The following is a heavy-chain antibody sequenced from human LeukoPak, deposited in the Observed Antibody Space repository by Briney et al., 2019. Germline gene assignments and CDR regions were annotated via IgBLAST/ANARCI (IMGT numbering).Heavy chain of an antibody. CDR3: ARGTENFWSAYYTA. V-gene: IGHV4-4*07. D-gene: IGHD3-3*01. Sequence: SETLSLTCTVSGGSISANYWIWMRQPAGKGLEYIGRIYSSGSTNYNPSLKSRVTISVDTSKNQFSLKLSSVTAADTAVYYCARGTENFWSAYYTAWGQGILVTVSS. J-gene: IGHJ5*02. CDR1: GGSISANY. CDR2: IYSSGST.